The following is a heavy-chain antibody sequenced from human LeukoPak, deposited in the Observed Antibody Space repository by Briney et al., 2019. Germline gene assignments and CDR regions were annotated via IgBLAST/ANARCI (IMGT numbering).Heavy chain of an antibody. CDR3: AKDLTLDPWGMSTSCPGNY. CDR2: ISGSGGST. D-gene: IGHD2-2*01. CDR1: GFTFSSYG. J-gene: IGHJ4*02. Sequence: PGGSLRLSCAASGFTFSSYGMHWVRQAPGKGLEWVSAISGSGGSTYYADSVKGRFTISRDNSKNTLYLQMNSLRAEDTAVYYCAKDLTLDPWGMSTSCPGNYWGQGTLVTVSS. V-gene: IGHV3-23*01.